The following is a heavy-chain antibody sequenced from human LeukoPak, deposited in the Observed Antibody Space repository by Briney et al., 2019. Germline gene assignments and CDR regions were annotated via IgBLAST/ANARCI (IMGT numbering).Heavy chain of an antibody. CDR1: GFTFSSYG. J-gene: IGHJ5*02. D-gene: IGHD2-15*01. CDR3: ATQPCSGGRCCLGS. V-gene: IGHV3-30*03. Sequence: PGGSLRLSCAASGFTFSSYGMHWVRQAPGKGLEWVAVISYDGSNKYYADSVKGRFTISRDNSKNTLYLQMNSLRAEDTAVYYCATQPCSGGRCCLGSWGQGTLVTVSS. CDR2: ISYDGSNK.